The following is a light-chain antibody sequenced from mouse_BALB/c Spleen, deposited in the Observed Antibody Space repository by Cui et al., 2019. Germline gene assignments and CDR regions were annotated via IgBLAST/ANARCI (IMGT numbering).Light chain of an antibody. J-gene: IGKJ1*01. CDR2: AAT. V-gene: IGKV12-46*01. Sequence: DIQMTQSPASLSVSVGETVTITCRASENIYSNLAWYQQKQGKSPQLLVYAATNLADGVPSRFSGSGSGTQYSLKINSLQSEDFGSYYCQHFWGTPWTFVEAPSWKSN. CDR3: QHFWGTPWT. CDR1: ENIYSN.